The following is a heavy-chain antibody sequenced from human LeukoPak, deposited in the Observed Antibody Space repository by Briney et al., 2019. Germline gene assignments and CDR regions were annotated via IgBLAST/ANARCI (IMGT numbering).Heavy chain of an antibody. Sequence: SETLSLTCTVSGGSISSYYWSWIRQPPGKGLEWIGYIYYSGSTNYNPSLKSRVTMSVDTSKNQFSLNLSSVTGADTAVYYCARDHSLFDYWGQGILVTVSS. CDR2: IYYSGST. D-gene: IGHD2-21*01. CDR3: ARDHSLFDY. V-gene: IGHV4-59*12. J-gene: IGHJ4*02. CDR1: GGSISSYY.